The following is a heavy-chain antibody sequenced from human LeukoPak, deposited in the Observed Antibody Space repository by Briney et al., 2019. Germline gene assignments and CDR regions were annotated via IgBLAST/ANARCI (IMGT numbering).Heavy chain of an antibody. CDR1: GFTVSSNS. CDR3: ARDGSGDYDYYYYYMDV. D-gene: IGHD3-3*01. CDR2: IYSSGST. J-gene: IGHJ6*03. Sequence: GGSLRLSCAASGFTVSSNSVSWVRQAPGKGLEWVSVIYSSGSTYYADSVKGRFTISRDNSKNTLYLQMNSLRAEDTAVYYCARDGSGDYDYYYYYMDVWGKGTTVTVSS. V-gene: IGHV3-66*01.